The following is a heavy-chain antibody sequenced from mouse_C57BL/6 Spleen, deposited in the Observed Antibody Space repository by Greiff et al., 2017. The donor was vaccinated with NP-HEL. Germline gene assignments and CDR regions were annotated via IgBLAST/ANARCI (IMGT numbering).Heavy chain of an antibody. Sequence: VQLQQSGPELVKPGASVKIPCKASGYTFTDYNMDWVKQSHGKSLEWIGDINPNNGGTIYNQKFKGKATLTVDKSSSTAYMELRSLTSEDTAVYYGARGLRLVYYAMDYWGQGTSVTVSS. V-gene: IGHV1-18*01. CDR3: ARGLRLVYYAMDY. CDR1: GYTFTDYN. D-gene: IGHD2-2*01. CDR2: INPNNGGT. J-gene: IGHJ4*01.